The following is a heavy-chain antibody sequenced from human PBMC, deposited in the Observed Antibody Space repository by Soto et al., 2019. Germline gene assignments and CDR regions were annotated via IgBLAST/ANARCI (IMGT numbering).Heavy chain of an antibody. CDR3: ARILGDIVLVPAAIGWFDP. CDR1: GGTFSSYA. V-gene: IGHV1-69*12. Sequence: QVQLVQSGAEVKKPGSSVKVSCKASGGTFSSYAISWVRQAPGQGLEWMGGIIPIFGTANYAQKFQGRVTITADEATSTAYMELSSLRSEDTAVYYCARILGDIVLVPAAIGWFDPWGQGTLVTVSS. CDR2: IIPIFGTA. D-gene: IGHD2-2*01. J-gene: IGHJ5*02.